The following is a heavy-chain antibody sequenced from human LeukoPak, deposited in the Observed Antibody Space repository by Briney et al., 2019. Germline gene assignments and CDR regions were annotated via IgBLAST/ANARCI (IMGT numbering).Heavy chain of an antibody. V-gene: IGHV1-18*01. CDR3: ARGWDLYDSSGYYPRQYYFDY. J-gene: IGHJ4*02. Sequence: ASVKVSCKASGYTFTSYGISWLRQAPGQGLEWMGWISAYNGNRNYAQKLQGRLTMTSETSTSTAYMELRSLRPDDTAVYYCARGWDLYDSSGYYPRQYYFDYWGQGTLVTVSS. CDR1: GYTFTSYG. CDR2: ISAYNGNR. D-gene: IGHD3-22*01.